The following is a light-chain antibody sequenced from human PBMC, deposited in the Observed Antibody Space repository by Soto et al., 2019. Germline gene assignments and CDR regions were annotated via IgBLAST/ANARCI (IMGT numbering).Light chain of an antibody. V-gene: IGLV1-36*01. CDR1: SSNIGNNA. CDR3: AAWDDSLTGYV. J-gene: IGLJ1*01. Sequence: QSVLTQPPSVSEAPRQRGTISWSGSSSNIGNNAVTWYQQLPGKAPKLLIYYDDLLPSGVSDRFSGAKSGTSASLAISGRQSEDEAYYYCAAWDDSLTGYVFGTGTKLTVL. CDR2: YDD.